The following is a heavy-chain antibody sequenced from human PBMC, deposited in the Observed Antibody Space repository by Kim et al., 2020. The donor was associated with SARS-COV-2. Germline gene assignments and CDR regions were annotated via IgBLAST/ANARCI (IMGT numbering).Heavy chain of an antibody. Sequence: SVKVSCKASGFTFTSSAMQWVRQARGQRLEWIGWIVVGSGNTNYAQKFQERVTITRDMSTSTAYMELSSLRSEDTAVYYCAADRIGGRQQLVRPQHYNWFDPWGQGTLVTVSS. CDR1: GFTFTSSA. CDR3: AADRIGGRQQLVRPQHYNWFDP. D-gene: IGHD6-13*01. J-gene: IGHJ5*02. CDR2: IVVGSGNT. V-gene: IGHV1-58*02.